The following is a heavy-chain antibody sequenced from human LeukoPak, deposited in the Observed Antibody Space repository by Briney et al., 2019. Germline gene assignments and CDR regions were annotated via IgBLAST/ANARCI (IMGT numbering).Heavy chain of an antibody. CDR3: ARGTTVVTKTGDFDY. V-gene: IGHV1-46*01. CDR1: GYTFTSYY. Sequence: GASVKVSCKASGYTFTSYYMHWVRQAPGQGLEWMGIINPSGGSTSYAQKFQGRVTMTRDTSTSTVYMELSSLRSEDTAVYYCARGTTVVTKTGDFDYWGQGTLVTVSS. J-gene: IGHJ4*02. D-gene: IGHD4-23*01. CDR2: INPSGGST.